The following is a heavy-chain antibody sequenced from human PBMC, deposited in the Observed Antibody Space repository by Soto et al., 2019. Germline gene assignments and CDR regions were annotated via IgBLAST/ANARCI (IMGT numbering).Heavy chain of an antibody. V-gene: IGHV3-23*01. D-gene: IGHD5-12*01. J-gene: IGHJ4*02. CDR2: VSGSGAST. CDR3: AKDRYTLGPKWSDY. Sequence: EVQLLDSGGGLVQPGGSLRLSCAASGFSFSSYAMSWVRQAPGKGLEGVSGVSGSGASTYYADSVKGRFTISRDNSKKALYLQMNSLRAEDTVVYYCAKDRYTLGPKWSDYWGQGTLVTVSS. CDR1: GFSFSSYA.